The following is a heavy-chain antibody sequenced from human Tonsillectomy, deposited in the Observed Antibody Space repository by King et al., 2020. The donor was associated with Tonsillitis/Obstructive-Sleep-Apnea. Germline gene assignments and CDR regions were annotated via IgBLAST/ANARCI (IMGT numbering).Heavy chain of an antibody. CDR2: ISAYNGNT. V-gene: IGHV1-18*01. CDR1: GYTFTSYG. D-gene: IGHD2-2*02. J-gene: IGHJ6*02. Sequence: QLVQSGAEVKKPGASVKVSCKASGYTFTSYGISWVRQAPGQGLEWMGWISAYNGNTNYAQKLQGRVTMTTDTSTSTAYIELRSLRSDDTAVYYCAAEAYDCSRTSCYNSPYYYYGMDVWGQGTTVTVSS. CDR3: AAEAYDCSRTSCYNSPYYYYGMDV.